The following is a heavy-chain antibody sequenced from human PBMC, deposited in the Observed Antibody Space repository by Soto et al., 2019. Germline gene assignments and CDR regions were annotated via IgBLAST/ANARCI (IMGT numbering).Heavy chain of an antibody. CDR2: INPGGSIT. V-gene: IGHV3-74*01. Sequence: EEQLVESGGGLVQPGGSLRLSCAASGFTFSSYWMHWVRQAPGKGLVWVSRINPGGSITAYADSVKGRFTISRDNAKNTRYRQMNSLRGDETAVYYWARVPTGKYGVWNYWGQGTLVTVSS. J-gene: IGHJ4*02. CDR1: GFTFSSYW. CDR3: ARVPTGKYGVWNY. D-gene: IGHD2-8*01.